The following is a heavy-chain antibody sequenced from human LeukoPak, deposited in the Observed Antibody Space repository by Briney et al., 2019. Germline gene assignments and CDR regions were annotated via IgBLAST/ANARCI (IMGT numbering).Heavy chain of an antibody. CDR3: ARDGYAPT. CDR2: IYYSGSI. J-gene: IGHJ5*02. Sequence: PSETLSLTCTVSGGSISSYYWSWIRQPPGKGLEWIGYIYYSGSINYNPSLKSRVTISVDTSKNQFSLKLSSVTAADTAVYYCARDGYAPTWGQGTLVTVSS. CDR1: GGSISSYY. V-gene: IGHV4-59*01. D-gene: IGHD5-18*01.